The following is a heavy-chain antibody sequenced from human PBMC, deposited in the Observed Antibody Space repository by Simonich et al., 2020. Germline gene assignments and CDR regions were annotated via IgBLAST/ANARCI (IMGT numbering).Heavy chain of an antibody. CDR3: ARWAYSSSYFDY. D-gene: IGHD6-6*01. J-gene: IGHJ4*02. CDR1: GGSISSSSYY. CDR2: IYYRCST. Sequence: QLQLQESGPGLVKPSETLSLTCTVSGGSISSSSYYWGWIRQPPGKGLEWIGSIYYRCSTYYNPSLKSRVTISVDTSKNQFSLKLSSVTAADTAVYYCARWAYSSSYFDYWGQGTLVTVSS. V-gene: IGHV4-39*01.